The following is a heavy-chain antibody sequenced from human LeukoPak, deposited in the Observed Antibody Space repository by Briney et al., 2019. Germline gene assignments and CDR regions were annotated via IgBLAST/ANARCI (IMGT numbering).Heavy chain of an antibody. CDR1: GFTVSSNY. V-gene: IGHV3-66*01. Sequence: GGSLRLSCAASGFTVSSNYMSLVRQAPGKGLEWVSLSYSGGSTYYADSVKGRFTISRDNSKNTLYLQMNTLRAEDTAVYYCVRDARTGTTWYYGMDVWGQGTTVTVSS. CDR3: VRDARTGTTWYYGMDV. J-gene: IGHJ6*02. D-gene: IGHD1-7*01. CDR2: SYSGGST.